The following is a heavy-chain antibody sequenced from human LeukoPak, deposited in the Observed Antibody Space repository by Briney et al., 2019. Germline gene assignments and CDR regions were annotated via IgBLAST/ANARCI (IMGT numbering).Heavy chain of an antibody. CDR3: ATDPTMIPEDY. CDR1: GYTFTDYY. V-gene: IGHV1-69-2*01. CDR2: VDPEDGET. D-gene: IGHD3-22*01. J-gene: IGHJ4*02. Sequence: ASVKVSCKVSGYTFTDYYMHWVQQAPGKGLEWMGLVDPEDGETIYAEKFQGRVTTTADTSTDTAYMELSSLRSEDTAVYYCATDPTMIPEDYWGQGTLVTVSS.